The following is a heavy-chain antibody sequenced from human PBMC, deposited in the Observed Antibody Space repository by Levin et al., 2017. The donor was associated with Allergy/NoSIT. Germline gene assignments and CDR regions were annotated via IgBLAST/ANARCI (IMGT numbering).Heavy chain of an antibody. CDR1: GFSFSDYG. CDR2: ISYDGNIK. CDR3: VRDGTAYCSGRTCTYFDH. V-gene: IGHV3-30*03. J-gene: IGHJ4*02. Sequence: GESLKISCSASGFSFSDYGMHWIRQAPGKGLEWVAVISYDGNIKYYADSVKGRFSVSRDRSNSTLSLQMNSLRGEDTAVYYCVRDGTAYCSGRTCTYFDHWGQGTLVTVSS. D-gene: IGHD2-15*01.